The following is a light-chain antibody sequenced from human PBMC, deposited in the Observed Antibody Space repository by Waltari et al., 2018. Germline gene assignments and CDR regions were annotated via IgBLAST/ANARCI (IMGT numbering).Light chain of an antibody. V-gene: IGKV1-39*01. Sequence: DIQVTQSPSSLSASFGDRVTITCRSNQLISSYLNWYQQKPGNAPKLLIYGASSLQSGVPSRFSGSGFGTDFTLTISSLEPEDFATYFCQQTYKSPRTFGQGTKVDIK. J-gene: IGKJ1*01. CDR1: QLISSY. CDR2: GAS. CDR3: QQTYKSPRT.